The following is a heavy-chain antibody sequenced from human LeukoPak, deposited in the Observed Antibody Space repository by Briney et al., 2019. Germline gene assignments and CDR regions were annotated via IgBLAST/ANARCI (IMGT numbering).Heavy chain of an antibody. CDR2: ISGSGGST. V-gene: IGHV3-23*01. D-gene: IGHD3-9*01. Sequence: PGGSLRLSCAASGFTFSSYAMSWVRQAPGKGLEWVSAISGSGGSTYYADSVKGRFTISRDNSKNTLYLQMNSPRAEDTAVYYCARENSLRYFDWLPPPDAFDIWGQGTMVTVSS. CDR1: GFTFSSYA. CDR3: ARENSLRYFDWLPPPDAFDI. J-gene: IGHJ3*02.